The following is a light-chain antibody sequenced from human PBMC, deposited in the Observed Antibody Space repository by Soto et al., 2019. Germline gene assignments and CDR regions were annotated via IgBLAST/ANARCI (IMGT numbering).Light chain of an antibody. V-gene: IGKV1-33*01. J-gene: IGKJ2*01. CDR1: QDISNY. CDR2: DAS. CDR3: QQYDNLPYT. Sequence: DIQMTQSPSSLSASVGDRVTITCQASQDISNYLNGYQQKPGKAPKLLIYDASNLETGVPSRFSGSGSGPDFTFTISSLQPEDIATYYCQQYDNLPYTFGQGTKREIK.